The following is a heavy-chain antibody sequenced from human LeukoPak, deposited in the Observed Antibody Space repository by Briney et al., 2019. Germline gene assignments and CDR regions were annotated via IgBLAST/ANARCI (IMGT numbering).Heavy chain of an antibody. CDR3: AKDDDVTVTYFDY. CDR2: IYSGGST. J-gene: IGHJ4*01. D-gene: IGHD4-11*01. Sequence: GGSLRLSCAASGFTVSSNYMSWVRQAPGKGLEWVSVIYSGGSTYYADSVKGRFTISRDNSKNTLYLQMNSLRAEDTAVYYCAKDDDVTVTYFDYWGQGTLVTVSS. CDR1: GFTVSSNY. V-gene: IGHV3-66*01.